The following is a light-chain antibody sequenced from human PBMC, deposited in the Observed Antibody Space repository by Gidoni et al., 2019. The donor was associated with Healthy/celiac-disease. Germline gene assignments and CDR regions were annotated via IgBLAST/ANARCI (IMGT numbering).Light chain of an antibody. CDR1: QDISNY. Sequence: DIQMTQSPSSLSASVGDRVTIPCQASQDISNYLNWYQQKPGKAPKLLIYDASNLETGVPSRFSGSGSGTDFTFTISSLQPEDIATYYCQQDDNLPHTFGQGTKLEIK. V-gene: IGKV1-33*01. CDR2: DAS. J-gene: IGKJ2*01. CDR3: QQDDNLPHT.